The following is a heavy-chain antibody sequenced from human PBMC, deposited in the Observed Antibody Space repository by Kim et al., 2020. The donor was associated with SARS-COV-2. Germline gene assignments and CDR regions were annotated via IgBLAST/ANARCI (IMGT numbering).Heavy chain of an antibody. CDR2: ISYDGSNK. CDR3: ARGHYLEGFGNNWFDP. Sequence: GGSLRLSCAASGFTFSSYAMHWVRQAPGKGLEWVAVISYDGSNKYYADSVKGRFTISRDNSKNTLYLQMNSLRAEDTAVYYCARGHYLEGFGNNWFDPWGQGTLVTVSS. V-gene: IGHV3-30-3*01. CDR1: GFTFSSYA. J-gene: IGHJ5*02. D-gene: IGHD3-10*01.